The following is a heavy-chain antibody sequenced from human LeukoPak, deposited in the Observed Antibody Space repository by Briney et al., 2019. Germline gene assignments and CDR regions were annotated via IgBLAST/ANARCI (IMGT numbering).Heavy chain of an antibody. V-gene: IGHV3-23*01. CDR3: AKVLTPSRSPYYFDY. J-gene: IGHJ4*02. CDR2: ISGSGGST. D-gene: IGHD6-13*01. CDR1: GFTFSSYA. Sequence: PGGSLRLSCAASGFTFSSYAMSWVRQAPGKGLEWVSAISGSGGSTYYADSVKGRFTISRDNSKNTLYLQMNSLRAEDTAVYHCAKVLTPSRSPYYFDYWGQGTLVTVSS.